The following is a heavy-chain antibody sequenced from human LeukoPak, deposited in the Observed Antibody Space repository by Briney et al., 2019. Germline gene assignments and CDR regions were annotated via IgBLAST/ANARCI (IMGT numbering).Heavy chain of an antibody. V-gene: IGHV3-23*01. D-gene: IGHD4-11*01. Sequence: GGSLRLPCAASGFTFSTYAMSWVRQAPGKGLEWVSSIFASGADAYYADSVKGRCTISRDNAKNTLYLQMNSLRGEDTAVYYCAKDLDYTYYFDSWGQGTLLTVSS. CDR1: GFTFSTYA. CDR3: AKDLDYTYYFDS. J-gene: IGHJ4*02. CDR2: IFASGADA.